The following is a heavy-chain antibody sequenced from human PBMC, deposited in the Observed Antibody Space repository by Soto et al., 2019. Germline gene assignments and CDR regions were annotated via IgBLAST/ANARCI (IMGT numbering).Heavy chain of an antibody. D-gene: IGHD2-21*02. V-gene: IGHV2-5*02. Sequence: QITLKESGPTLVKPTQTLTLTCTFSGFSLSTSGVGVGWIRQPPGKALEWLALIYWDDDKRYSPSLRSRLTINKDTSKSXVXLXMXXMDPVDTATYYCIQSRCGGDCLQSYASHYSYGMDVWGQGTTVTVSS. CDR1: GFSLSTSGVG. CDR2: IYWDDDK. CDR3: IQSRCGGDCLQSYASHYSYGMDV. J-gene: IGHJ6*02.